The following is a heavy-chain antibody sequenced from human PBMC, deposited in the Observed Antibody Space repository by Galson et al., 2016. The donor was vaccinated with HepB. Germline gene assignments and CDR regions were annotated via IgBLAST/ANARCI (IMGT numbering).Heavy chain of an antibody. CDR2: INPSGGNFT. Sequence: SVKVSCKASGYTLSFYYMHWVRQAPGQGLEWMGIINPSGGNFTSYAPKFQGRVTMTRDTSTSTVYMELSSLRSEDTAVYYCARGAGSGYDLGDYWGQGTLVTVSS. CDR3: ARGAGSGYDLGDY. J-gene: IGHJ4*02. D-gene: IGHD5-12*01. V-gene: IGHV1-46*01. CDR1: GYTLSFYY.